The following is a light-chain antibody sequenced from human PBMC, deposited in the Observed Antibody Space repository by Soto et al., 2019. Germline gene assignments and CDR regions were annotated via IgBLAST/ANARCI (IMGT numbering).Light chain of an antibody. Sequence: DIQMTQSPSTLSASVGDRIIITCRASQSINTWLAWYQQKPGEAPKLLIYDGSTLERGVPSRFSGSGSGTEFTLTISRLQPDDVATCYCQQYKTYSRTFGQGTKVEVK. V-gene: IGKV1-5*03. CDR1: QSINTW. J-gene: IGKJ1*01. CDR3: QQYKTYSRT. CDR2: DGS.